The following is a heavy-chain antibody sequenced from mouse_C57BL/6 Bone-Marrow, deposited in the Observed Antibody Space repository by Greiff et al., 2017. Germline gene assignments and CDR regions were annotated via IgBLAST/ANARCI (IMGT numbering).Heavy chain of an antibody. Sequence: QVQLKESGPELVKPGASVKISCKASGYAFSSSWMNWVKQRPGKGLEWIGRIYPGDGDTNYNGKFKGKATLTADKSSSTAYIQLSSLTSEDSAVYYCARGGYYYFDYWGQGTTLTVSS. CDR2: IYPGDGDT. D-gene: IGHD2-3*01. V-gene: IGHV1-82*01. CDR1: GYAFSSSW. CDR3: ARGGYYYFDY. J-gene: IGHJ2*01.